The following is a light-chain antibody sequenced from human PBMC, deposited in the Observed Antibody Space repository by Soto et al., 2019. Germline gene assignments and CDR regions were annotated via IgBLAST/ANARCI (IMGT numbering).Light chain of an antibody. CDR2: GAS. CDR1: QNINTA. V-gene: IGKV3-15*01. CDR3: QQYGSSTRT. Sequence: TESPTSPSLTPGVIVALSCRASQNINTALAWYQQKPGQAPRILMYGASTRATGIPARFSGSGSGTEVTLTISGLQTEDCAVYYCQQYGSSTRTFGQGTKVDIK. J-gene: IGKJ1*01.